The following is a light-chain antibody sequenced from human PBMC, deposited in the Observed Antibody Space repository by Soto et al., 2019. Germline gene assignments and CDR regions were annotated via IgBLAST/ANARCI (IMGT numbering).Light chain of an antibody. J-gene: IGKJ1*01. Sequence: ETVLTQSPGTLPLSPGDRATLSCRASQSVSSAYLAWYQQKPGQAPRLLIYGASSRAAGIPDRFSGSGSGTDFTLTISRLEPEDFAVYYCQQYNSSPWTFGQGTKVEIK. CDR2: GAS. CDR1: QSVSSAY. CDR3: QQYNSSPWT. V-gene: IGKV3-20*01.